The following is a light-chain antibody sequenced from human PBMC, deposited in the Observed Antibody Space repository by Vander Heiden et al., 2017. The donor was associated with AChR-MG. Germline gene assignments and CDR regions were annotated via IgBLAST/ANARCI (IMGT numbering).Light chain of an antibody. Sequence: QSVLTQSPSASGTHGQTATISCSGSSSNIGRNTVNWYQQLPGTAPKLLIYSNNQRPSGVPDRFSGSKSGTSASLAISELQSEDEADYYCSAWDDSLNEGVFGGGTKLTVL. CDR2: SNN. V-gene: IGLV1-44*01. CDR3: SAWDDSLNEGV. J-gene: IGLJ3*02. CDR1: SSNIGRNT.